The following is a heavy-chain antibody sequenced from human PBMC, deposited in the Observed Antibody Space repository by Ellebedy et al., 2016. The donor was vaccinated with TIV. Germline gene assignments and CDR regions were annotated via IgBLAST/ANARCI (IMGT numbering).Heavy chain of an antibody. Sequence: GEPLKISXAASGFTFSSYAMSWVRQAPGKGLEWVSAISGSGGSTYYADSVKGRFTISRDNSKNTLYLQMNSLRAEDTAVYYCATHTAMVKSVSPGRYFDYWGQGTLVTVSS. CDR3: ATHTAMVKSVSPGRYFDY. CDR2: ISGSGGST. J-gene: IGHJ4*02. CDR1: GFTFSSYA. D-gene: IGHD5-18*01. V-gene: IGHV3-23*01.